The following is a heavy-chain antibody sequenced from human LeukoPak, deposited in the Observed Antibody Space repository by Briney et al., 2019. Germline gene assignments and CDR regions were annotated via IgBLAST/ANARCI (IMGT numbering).Heavy chain of an antibody. J-gene: IGHJ6*03. CDR2: ISGSGGST. CDR1: GFTVSSNC. D-gene: IGHD6-13*01. V-gene: IGHV3-23*01. Sequence: GGSLRLSCAASGFTVSSNCMSWVRQAPGKGLEWVSAISGSGGSTYYADSVKGRFTISRDNSKNTLYLQMNSLRAEDTAVYYCARKTGYSSSWYEAAVLYYYYYYMDVWGKGTTVTVSS. CDR3: ARKTGYSSSWYEAAVLYYYYYYMDV.